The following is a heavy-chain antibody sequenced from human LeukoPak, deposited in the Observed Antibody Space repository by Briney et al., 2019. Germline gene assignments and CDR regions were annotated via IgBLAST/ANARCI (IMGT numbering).Heavy chain of an antibody. J-gene: IGHJ6*03. CDR2: ISAYNGNT. V-gene: IGHV1-18*01. Sequence: ASVKVSCKASGYTFTSYGISWVRQAPGQGLEWMGWISAYNGNTNYAQKLQGRVTMTTDTSTSTAYMELRSLRSDDTAVYYCARVAKAMVRGVIITRYYYYYYMDVWGKGTTVTISS. CDR3: ARVAKAMVRGVIITRYYYYYYMDV. CDR1: GYTFTSYG. D-gene: IGHD3-10*01.